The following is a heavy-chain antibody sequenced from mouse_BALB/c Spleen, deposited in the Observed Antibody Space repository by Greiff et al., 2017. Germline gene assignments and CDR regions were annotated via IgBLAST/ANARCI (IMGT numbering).Heavy chain of an antibody. J-gene: IGHJ4*01. Sequence: VQLQQSGAELMKPGASVKISCKATGYTFSSYWIEWVKQRPGHGLEWIGEILPGSGSTNYNEKFKGKATFTADTSSNTAYMQPSSLTSEDSAVYYCAVAGEAMDYWGQGTSVTVSS. CDR2: ILPGSGST. CDR1: GYTFSSYW. V-gene: IGHV1-9*01. CDR3: AVAGEAMDY.